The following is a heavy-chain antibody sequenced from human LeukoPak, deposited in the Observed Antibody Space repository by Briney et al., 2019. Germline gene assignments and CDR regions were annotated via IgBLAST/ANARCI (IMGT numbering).Heavy chain of an antibody. Sequence: GGSLRLSCAASGFTFSNYGMHWVRQAPGKGLEWVAVIWYDGGNKYYADSVKGRFTISRDNSKNTLYLQMTSLRAEDMAMYYCARWKPRSDALDVWGKGTMVMVSS. CDR1: GFTFSNYG. D-gene: IGHD1-1*01. J-gene: IGHJ3*01. CDR3: ARWKPRSDALDV. V-gene: IGHV3-33*01. CDR2: IWYDGGNK.